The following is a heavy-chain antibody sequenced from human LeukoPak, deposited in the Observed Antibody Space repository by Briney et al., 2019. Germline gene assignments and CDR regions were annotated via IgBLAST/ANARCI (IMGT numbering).Heavy chain of an antibody. CDR1: DYTFTNFG. J-gene: IGHJ2*01. CDR3: ARSYETGGYYYWYFDL. D-gene: IGHD3-22*01. CDR2: INPYNGNT. Sequence: VASVKVSCKAFDYTFTNFGITWVRQAPGQGLEWMGWINPYNGNTQYAQRLQGRVSMTTDTSTSTAYMELRSLTSDDLAVYYCARSYETGGYYYWYFDLWGRGTLVTVSS. V-gene: IGHV1-18*03.